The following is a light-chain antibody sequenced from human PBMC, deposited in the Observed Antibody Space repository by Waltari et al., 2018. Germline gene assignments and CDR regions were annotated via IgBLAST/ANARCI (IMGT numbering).Light chain of an antibody. CDR3: QQGYNTPYT. J-gene: IGKJ2*01. CDR1: QDISSW. V-gene: IGKV1-12*01. Sequence: DIRMTQSPSSLPASVGDKVTITCRASQDISSWLAWYQQKPGKAPKLLIYVASSLQTGVPSRFSGSGSGADYTLTINSLQPEDFATYYCQQGYNTPYTFGQGTKVEIK. CDR2: VAS.